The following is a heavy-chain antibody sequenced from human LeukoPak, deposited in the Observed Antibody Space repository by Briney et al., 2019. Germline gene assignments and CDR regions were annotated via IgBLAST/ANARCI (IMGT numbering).Heavy chain of an antibody. J-gene: IGHJ4*02. CDR1: GGSISNYY. V-gene: IGHV4-59*08. CDR2: IYYSGST. Sequence: SETLSLTCTVSGGSISNYYWTWIRQPPGKGLEWVGYIYYSGSTNYNPSLKSRVTISVDTSKSQFSLKLNSVTAADTAVYYCARLHSGHDSFDYWGQGTLVTVSS. D-gene: IGHD5-12*01. CDR3: ARLHSGHDSFDY.